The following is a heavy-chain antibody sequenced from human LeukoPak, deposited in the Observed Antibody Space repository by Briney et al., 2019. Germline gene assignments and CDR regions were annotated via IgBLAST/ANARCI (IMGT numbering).Heavy chain of an antibody. CDR1: GGSFSGYY. V-gene: IGHV4-34*01. D-gene: IGHD6-19*01. J-gene: IGHJ4*02. CDR2: INHSGST. CDR3: ARGGMVVAGTLKY. Sequence: KASETLSLTCAVYGGSFSGYYWSWIRQPPGKGLEWIGEINHSGSTNYNPSLKSRVTISVDTSKNQFSLKLSSVTAADTAVYYCARGGMVVAGTLKYWGQGTLVTVSS.